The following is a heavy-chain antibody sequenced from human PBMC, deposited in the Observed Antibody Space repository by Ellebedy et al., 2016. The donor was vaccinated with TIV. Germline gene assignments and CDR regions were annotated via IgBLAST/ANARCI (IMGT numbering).Heavy chain of an antibody. CDR2: IYSDGTT. D-gene: IGHD6-19*01. J-gene: IGHJ4*02. CDR3: AGGISVAGTSLGF. Sequence: GGSLRLSCAASGFTVSSNYMSWVRQAPGKGLEWVSVIYSDGTTYYADSVKGRFTISRDNSKNTLYLQMNSLRAEDTAVYYCAGGISVAGTSLGFWGQGILVTVSS. V-gene: IGHV3-53*01. CDR1: GFTVSSNY.